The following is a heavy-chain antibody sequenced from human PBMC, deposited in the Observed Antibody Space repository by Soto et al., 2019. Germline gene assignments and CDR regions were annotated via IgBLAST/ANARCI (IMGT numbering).Heavy chain of an antibody. V-gene: IGHV3-13*01. Sequence: EVQLVESGGGLVQPGGSLRLSCAASGFTFTNYDMHWVRQVTGKGLEWVSGITTAGDTYYPGSVKGRFTISREKAKNSLYLQMNSLSAGDTAVYYCARELHGGSYGMDVWGQGTTVRLL. CDR2: ITTAGDT. CDR3: ARELHGGSYGMDV. CDR1: GFTFTNYD. J-gene: IGHJ6*02.